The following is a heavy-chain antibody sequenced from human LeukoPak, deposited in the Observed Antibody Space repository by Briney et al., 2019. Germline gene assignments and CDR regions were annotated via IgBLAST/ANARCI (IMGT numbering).Heavy chain of an antibody. Sequence: SVKVSCKASGGTFSSYAISWVRQAPGQGLEWMGGIIPIFGTANYAQKFQGRVTITADESTSTAYMELSSLRSEDSAVYYCAKRGHYYDSSGYFDEWGQGTLVTVSS. V-gene: IGHV1-69*01. CDR1: GGTFSSYA. CDR3: AKRGHYYDSSGYFDE. CDR2: IIPIFGTA. J-gene: IGHJ4*02. D-gene: IGHD3-22*01.